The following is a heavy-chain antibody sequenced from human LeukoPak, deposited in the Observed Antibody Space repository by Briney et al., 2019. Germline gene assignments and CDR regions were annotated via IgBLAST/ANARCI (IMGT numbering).Heavy chain of an antibody. D-gene: IGHD4-17*01. CDR2: IYTSGST. CDR1: GGSISSGSYY. J-gene: IGHJ4*02. CDR3: ARGPTVTTRGFDY. Sequence: PSETLSLTCTVSGGSISSGSYYWSWIRQPAGKVLEWIGRIYTSGSTNYNPSLKSRVTISVDTSKNQFSLKLSSVTAADTAVYYCARGPTVTTRGFDYWGQGTLVTVSS. V-gene: IGHV4-61*02.